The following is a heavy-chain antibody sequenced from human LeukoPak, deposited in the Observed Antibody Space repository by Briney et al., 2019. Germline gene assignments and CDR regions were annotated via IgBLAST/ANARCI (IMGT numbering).Heavy chain of an antibody. CDR2: IIPIFGTA. CDR3: ASSKPDGDYEDY. Sequence: ASVKVSCTASGGTFSSYAISWVRQAPGQGLEWMGGIIPIFGTANYAQKFQGRVTITADEPTSTAYMELSSLRSEDTAVYYCASSKPDGDYEDYWGQGTLVTVSS. D-gene: IGHD4-17*01. V-gene: IGHV1-69*13. CDR1: GGTFSSYA. J-gene: IGHJ4*02.